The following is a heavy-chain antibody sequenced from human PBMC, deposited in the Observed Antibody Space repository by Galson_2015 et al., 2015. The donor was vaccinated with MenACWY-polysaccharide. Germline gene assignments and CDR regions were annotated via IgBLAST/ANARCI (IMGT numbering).Heavy chain of an antibody. Sequence: SLRLSCAASGFTFSSYAMHWVRQAPGKGLEWVAVISYDGTNKHYADSVKGRFTISRDSSQNSFYLQMSSLRAEDTAVYYCAKRAPMGTSLFLGMDVWGQGATVTVSS. CDR2: ISYDGTNK. D-gene: IGHD3-10*01. J-gene: IGHJ6*02. CDR1: GFTFSSYA. V-gene: IGHV3-30-3*02. CDR3: AKRAPMGTSLFLGMDV.